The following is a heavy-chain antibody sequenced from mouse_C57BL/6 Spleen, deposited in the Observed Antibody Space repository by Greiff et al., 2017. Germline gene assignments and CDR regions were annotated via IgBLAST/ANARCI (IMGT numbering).Heavy chain of an antibody. V-gene: IGHV1-7*01. Sequence: QVQLQQSGAELAKPGASVKLSCKASGYTFTSYWMHWVKQRPGQGLEWIGYINPSSGYTKYNQKFKDKDTLTADKSYSTAYMQLSSLTYEDYAVYYCARSRGTTVVGGYYAMDYWGQGTSVTVSS. CDR2: INPSSGYT. D-gene: IGHD1-1*01. CDR3: ARSRGTTVVGGYYAMDY. J-gene: IGHJ4*01. CDR1: GYTFTSYW.